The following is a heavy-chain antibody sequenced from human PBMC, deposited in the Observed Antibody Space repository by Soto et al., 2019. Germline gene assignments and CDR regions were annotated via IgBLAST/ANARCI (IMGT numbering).Heavy chain of an antibody. CDR3: ARPGGPYGSGSYYSDY. V-gene: IGHV1-18*01. Sequence: QVPLVQSGAEVKKPGASVKVSCKASGYTFTSYGISWVRQSPGQGLEWMGWISAYNGNTNYAQKLQGRVTMTTDTSTSTAYLELRSLRSDDTAVYYCARPGGPYGSGSYYSDYWGQGNLVTVSS. J-gene: IGHJ4*02. CDR2: ISAYNGNT. CDR1: GYTFTSYG. D-gene: IGHD3-10*01.